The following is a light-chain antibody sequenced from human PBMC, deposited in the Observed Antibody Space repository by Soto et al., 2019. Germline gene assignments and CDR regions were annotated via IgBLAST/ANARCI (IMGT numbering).Light chain of an antibody. CDR3: QHYGNSPPFT. CDR2: CAS. J-gene: IGKJ3*01. Sequence: EIVLTQSPGTLSLSPGQQATLSCRTSQTISSSSLAWYQQKPGQAPRLLIYCASRRATGIPDRFSGSGSGTDFTLTISRLESEDFAVYYCQHYGNSPPFTFGPGTKVDIK. CDR1: QTISSSS. V-gene: IGKV3-20*01.